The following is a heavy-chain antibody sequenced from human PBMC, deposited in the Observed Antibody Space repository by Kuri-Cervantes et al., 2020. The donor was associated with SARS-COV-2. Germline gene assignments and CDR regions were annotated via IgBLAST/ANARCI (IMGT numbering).Heavy chain of an antibody. CDR1: GVTFSSYS. Sequence: GGSLRLSCAASGVTFSSYSMNWVRQAPGKWLDWVSSISSSSSYIYYADSVKGRFTISRDNAKNSLYLQMNSLRAEDTAVYYCARDEVVVVPAAISGWYYYGMDVWGQGTTVTVSS. CDR2: ISSSSSYI. CDR3: ARDEVVVVPAAISGWYYYGMDV. D-gene: IGHD2-2*02. J-gene: IGHJ6*02. V-gene: IGHV3-21*01.